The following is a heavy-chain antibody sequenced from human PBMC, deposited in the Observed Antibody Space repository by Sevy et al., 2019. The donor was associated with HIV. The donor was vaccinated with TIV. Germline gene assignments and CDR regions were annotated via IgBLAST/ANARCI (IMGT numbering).Heavy chain of an antibody. Sequence: GGSLRLSCAVSGFTFDDYAMHWVRQAPGKGLEWVSLIAWDGSACYYRDSVKGRYTVSRDNRKNSLYLQMNSLRADDSAFDYCARAAKNFGSSDYDSQPPDYWGRGTLVTVSS. J-gene: IGHJ4*02. CDR2: IAWDGSAC. CDR1: GFTFDDYA. D-gene: IGHD3-22*01. V-gene: IGHV3-43D*03. CDR3: ARAAKNFGSSDYDSQPPDY.